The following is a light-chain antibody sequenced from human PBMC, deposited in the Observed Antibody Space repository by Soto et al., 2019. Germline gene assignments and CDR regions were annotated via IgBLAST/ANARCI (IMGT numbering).Light chain of an antibody. J-gene: IGKJ2*01. CDR1: QSITTY. CDR3: QQSYSVPYT. Sequence: DIPMTQSPSSLSASTGDRVTITCRASQSITTYLNWYQHKPGKAPRLLIHAASSLHSGVPSRFSGSGSGTDFTLTISSLQREDFGTYYCQQSYSVPYTFGQGTKLEIK. V-gene: IGKV1-39*01. CDR2: AAS.